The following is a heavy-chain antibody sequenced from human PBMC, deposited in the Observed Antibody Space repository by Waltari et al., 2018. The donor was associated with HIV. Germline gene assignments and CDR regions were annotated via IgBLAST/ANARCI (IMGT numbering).Heavy chain of an antibody. CDR2: INHSGST. D-gene: IGHD3-10*01. J-gene: IGHJ4*02. V-gene: IGHV4-34*01. Sequence: QVQLQQWGAGLLKPSETLSLTCAVYGGSFSGYYWSWIRQPPGKGLEWIGEINHSGSTNYNPSLKSRVTISVDTSKNQFSLKLSSVTAADTAVYYCASGITMVQGVIIPAFDYWGQGTLVTVSS. CDR3: ASGITMVQGVIIPAFDY. CDR1: GGSFSGYY.